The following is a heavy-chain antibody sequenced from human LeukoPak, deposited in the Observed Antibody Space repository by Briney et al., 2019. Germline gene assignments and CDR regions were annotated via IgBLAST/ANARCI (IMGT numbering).Heavy chain of an antibody. CDR1: GFTFRSYA. V-gene: IGHV3-23*01. Sequence: GEPLTLSCAVSGFTFRSYAMSWVRQAPGKGLEWVGFICERGDGTYYADSVKGRFSISRDTSNSTLYLQMDSLRVEDTAVYYCAKDPAYMVTFGGVINDAFDIWGQGTMVTVSS. D-gene: IGHD3-16*01. CDR3: AKDPAYMVTFGGVINDAFDI. J-gene: IGHJ3*02. CDR2: ICERGDGT.